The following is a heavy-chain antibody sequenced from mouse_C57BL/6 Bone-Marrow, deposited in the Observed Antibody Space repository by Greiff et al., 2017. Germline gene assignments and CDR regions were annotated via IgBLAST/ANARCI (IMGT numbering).Heavy chain of an antibody. J-gene: IGHJ2*01. CDR2: ISDGGSYT. V-gene: IGHV5-4*01. Sequence: EVMLVESGGGLVKPGGSLKLSCAASGFTFSSYAMSWVRQTPEKRLEWVATISDGGSYTYYPDNVKGRFTISRDNAKNNLYLQMSHLKSEDTAMXYWARDAYYYGSPYYFDYWGQGTTLTVSS. D-gene: IGHD1-1*01. CDR1: GFTFSSYA. CDR3: ARDAYYYGSPYYFDY.